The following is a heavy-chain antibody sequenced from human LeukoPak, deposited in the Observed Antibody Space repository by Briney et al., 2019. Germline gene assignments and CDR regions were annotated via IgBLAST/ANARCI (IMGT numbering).Heavy chain of an antibody. V-gene: IGHV3-43*02. Sequence: GGSLRLSCAASGFTFDDYAMHWVRQAPGKGLEWVSLISGDGGSTYYADSVKGRFTISRDNSKNSLYLQMNSLRTEDTALYYCAKDIFSSGWYSGVGYYYYGMDVWGQGTTVTVSS. D-gene: IGHD6-19*01. CDR1: GFTFDDYA. CDR2: ISGDGGST. J-gene: IGHJ6*02. CDR3: AKDIFSSGWYSGVGYYYYGMDV.